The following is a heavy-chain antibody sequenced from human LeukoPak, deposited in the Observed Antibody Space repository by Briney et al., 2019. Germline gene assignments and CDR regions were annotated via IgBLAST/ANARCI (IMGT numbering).Heavy chain of an antibody. J-gene: IGHJ5*02. CDR2: ITSSSSYI. Sequence: GGSLRLSCAVSGFTFSSYSMNWVRQAPGKGLEWVSSITSSSSYIYYADSVKGRFTISRDNAKNSLYLQMNSLRAEDTAVYYCARDLTVTSTCWFDRWGQGTLVTVTS. D-gene: IGHD4-11*01. CDR1: GFTFSSYS. CDR3: ARDLTVTSTCWFDR. V-gene: IGHV3-21*01.